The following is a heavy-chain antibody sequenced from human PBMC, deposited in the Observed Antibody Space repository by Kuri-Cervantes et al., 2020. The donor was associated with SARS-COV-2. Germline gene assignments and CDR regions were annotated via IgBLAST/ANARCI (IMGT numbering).Heavy chain of an antibody. D-gene: IGHD3-9*01. J-gene: IGHJ4*02. V-gene: IGHV3-66*02. CDR3: ARDGYFDWLFQGDYFDY. Sequence: GESLKISCAASGFTFSSYSMNWVRQAPGKGLEWVSVIYSGGTTYYADSVKGRFTISRDNSKNTLHLQMNSLRAEDTAVYYCARDGYFDWLFQGDYFDYWGQGTLVTVSS. CDR2: IYSGGTT. CDR1: GFTFSSYS.